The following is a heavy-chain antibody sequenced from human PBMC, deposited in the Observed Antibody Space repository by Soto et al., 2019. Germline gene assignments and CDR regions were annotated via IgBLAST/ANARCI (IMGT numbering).Heavy chain of an antibody. CDR1: GFTFSNAW. CDR2: IKSKTDGGTT. J-gene: IGHJ6*02. CDR3: TTTDYYDILTGYYPPYYYYGMDV. V-gene: IGHV3-15*07. Sequence: GGSLRLSCAASGFTFSNAWMNWVRQAPGKGLEWVGRIKSKTDGGTTDYAAPVKGRFTISRDDSKNTLYLQMNSLKTEDTAVYYCTTTDYYDILTGYYPPYYYYGMDVWGQGTTVTVSS. D-gene: IGHD3-9*01.